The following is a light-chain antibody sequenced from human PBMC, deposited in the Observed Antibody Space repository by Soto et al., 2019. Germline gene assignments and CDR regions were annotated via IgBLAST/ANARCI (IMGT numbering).Light chain of an antibody. V-gene: IGLV1-40*01. Sequence: QSVLTQPPSVSGAPGQRVTISCTGSSSDIGAGFDVHWYQHLPGTAPKLLIYGNTNRPSGVPGRFSGSKSGTSASLVITGLQAEDEADYYCQSYENSRNGFYVFGPGTKVTVL. CDR1: SSDIGAGFD. CDR3: QSYENSRNGFYV. CDR2: GNT. J-gene: IGLJ1*01.